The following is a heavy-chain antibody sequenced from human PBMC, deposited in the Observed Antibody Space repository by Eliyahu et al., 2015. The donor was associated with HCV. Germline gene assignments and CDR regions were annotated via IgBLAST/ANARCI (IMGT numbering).Heavy chain of an antibody. D-gene: IGHD1-7*01. J-gene: IGHJ4*02. V-gene: IGHV3-74*01. Sequence: EVQLVESGGGLVQPGGSLRLSCAASGFTFNTYWMHWVRQAPGKGLVWVSRISGDGGDTDYADSVKGRFTISRDNAKNMLYLQMNSLRAEDTALYFCVRDPPQLLELFDYWGQGTLVTVSS. CDR1: GFTFNTYW. CDR3: VRDPPQLLELFDY. CDR2: ISGDGGDT.